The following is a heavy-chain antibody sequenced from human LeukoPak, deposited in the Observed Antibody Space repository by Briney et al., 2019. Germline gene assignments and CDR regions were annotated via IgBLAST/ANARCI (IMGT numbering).Heavy chain of an antibody. CDR1: GYTFTSCS. V-gene: IGHV1-18*01. Sequence: ASVKVSCKTSGYTFTSCSINWVRQAPGQGLEWMGWISAYNGNTNYAQKLQGRVTMTTDTSTSTAYMELRSLRSDDTAVYYCARDKSTAPKFDYWGQGTLVTVSS. J-gene: IGHJ4*02. CDR3: ARDKSTAPKFDY. CDR2: ISAYNGNT.